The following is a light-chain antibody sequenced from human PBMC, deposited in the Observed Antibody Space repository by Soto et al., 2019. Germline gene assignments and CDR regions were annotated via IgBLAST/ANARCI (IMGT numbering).Light chain of an antibody. J-gene: IGKJ3*01. CDR2: GAS. V-gene: IGKV3-20*01. CDR3: QQYGSSPFT. Sequence: DIVLTQSPGTQSLSPGERATLSCRASQSVSSSYLAWYQQKPGQAPRLLIYGASSRATGIPDRFSGSGSGTDFTLTISRLEPEDFAVYYCQQYGSSPFTFGPGTKVDIK. CDR1: QSVSSSY.